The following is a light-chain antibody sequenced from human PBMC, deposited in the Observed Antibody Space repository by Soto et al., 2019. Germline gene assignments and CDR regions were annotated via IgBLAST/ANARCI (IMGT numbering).Light chain of an antibody. CDR2: GAS. J-gene: IGKJ1*01. V-gene: IGKV3-15*01. CDR3: QQYDKWPRT. Sequence: EIVMTQSPAPLSVSPGERATLSCRASQSVSRKLAWYQQTRGQAPRLLIYGASTRATGVPARFSGSGSGTEFTLTISNLQSEDVAVYHCQQYDKWPRTLGQGTKVDIK. CDR1: QSVSRK.